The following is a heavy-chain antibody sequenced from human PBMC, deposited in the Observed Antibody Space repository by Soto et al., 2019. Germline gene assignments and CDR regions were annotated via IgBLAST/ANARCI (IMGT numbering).Heavy chain of an antibody. V-gene: IGHV1-46*03. CDR2: INPSGGST. CDR3: ARSMVDGTFSALDY. J-gene: IGHJ4*02. D-gene: IGHD6-19*01. Sequence: ASVKVSCKASGYSFISYFMHWVRQAPGQGPEWMGIINPSGGSTNYAQKFQGRVTMTRDTSTSTVYMELSSLRSEGTAFFFCARSMVDGTFSALDYWGKGPLVTVSP. CDR1: GYSFISYF.